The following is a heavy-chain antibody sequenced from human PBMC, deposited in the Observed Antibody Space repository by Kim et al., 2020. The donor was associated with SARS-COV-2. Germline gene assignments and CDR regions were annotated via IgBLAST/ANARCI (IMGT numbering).Heavy chain of an antibody. CDR1: GFTFSSYS. D-gene: IGHD3-22*01. V-gene: IGHV3-21*01. J-gene: IGHJ4*02. CDR3: ARGGGGVVVVHPWEYRWDY. Sequence: GGSLRLSCAASGFTFSSYSMNWVRQAPGKGLEWVSSISSSSSYIYYADSVKGRFTISRDNAKNSLYLQMNSLRAEDTAVYYCARGGGGVVVVHPWEYRWDYWGQGTLVTVSS. CDR2: ISSSSSYI.